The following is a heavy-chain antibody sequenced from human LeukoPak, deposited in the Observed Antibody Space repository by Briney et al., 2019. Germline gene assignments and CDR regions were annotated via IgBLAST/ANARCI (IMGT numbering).Heavy chain of an antibody. CDR2: IQHDGSRT. D-gene: IGHD1-26*01. Sequence: SGGSLRLSCAVSGFSFGTYTMSWVRQAPGKGLERVAGIQHDGSRTYYADSVKGRFTISRDNAKNSLYLQMNSLRAEDTAVYYCARDRGSYDAFDIWGQGTMVTVSS. CDR3: ARDRGSYDAFDI. CDR1: GFSFGTYT. V-gene: IGHV3-30-3*01. J-gene: IGHJ3*02.